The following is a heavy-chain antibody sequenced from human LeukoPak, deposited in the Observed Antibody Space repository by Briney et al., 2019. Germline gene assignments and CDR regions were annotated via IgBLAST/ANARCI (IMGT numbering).Heavy chain of an antibody. CDR1: GFTGSSNY. D-gene: IGHD3-22*01. J-gene: IGHJ4*02. CDR3: AKDYLDYYDSSGPMGDY. V-gene: IGHV3-66*01. CDR2: IYSGGST. Sequence: PGVSLRRSAAASGFTGSSNYMSWVRHAQGKGLEWVSVIYSGGSTSYADSVKVRITISRDNYKNTLYLQMHSLRAEDTAVYYRAKDYLDYYDSSGPMGDYWGQGTLVTVSS.